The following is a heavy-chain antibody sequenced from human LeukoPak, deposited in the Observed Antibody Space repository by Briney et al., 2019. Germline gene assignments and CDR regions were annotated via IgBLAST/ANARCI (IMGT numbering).Heavy chain of an antibody. D-gene: IGHD2-2*01. Sequence: SETLSLTCAVSGDSVSSSNYYWSWIRQPPGKGLEWIGYIYYSGSTNYNPSLKSRVTISVDTSKNQFSLKLSSVTAADTAVYYCARVGSSTNGEIDYWGQGTLVTVSS. CDR3: ARVGSSTNGEIDY. J-gene: IGHJ4*02. CDR2: IYYSGST. V-gene: IGHV4-61*01. CDR1: GDSVSSSNYY.